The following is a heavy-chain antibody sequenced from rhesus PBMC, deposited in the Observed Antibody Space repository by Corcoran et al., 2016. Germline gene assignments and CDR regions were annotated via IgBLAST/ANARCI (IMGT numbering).Heavy chain of an antibody. V-gene: IGHV3S5*01. CDR1: GFTFSDFG. CDR2: IDGGCGFR. D-gene: IGHD1-44*01. Sequence: EVTLVESGGGLVQPGGSLRVSCGASGFTFSDFGMAWHRQAPGKGLENGSYIDGGCGFRNLANSVKCRFTISRDNSKNPLSLQLNSLTPEDTARCYCTNPALGKWGQGVLVTVSS. J-gene: IGHJ4*01. CDR3: TNPALGK.